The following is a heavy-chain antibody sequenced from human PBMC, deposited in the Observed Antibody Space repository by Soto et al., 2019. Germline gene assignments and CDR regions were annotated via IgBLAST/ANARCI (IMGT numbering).Heavy chain of an antibody. J-gene: IGHJ4*02. CDR2: VSHDGRNT. Sequence: VQLVESGGGVVQPGRSLRLSCAASGFTFSDYAMHWVRQAPGKGLEWVAVVSHDGRNTHYADSVKGRFTISRDSSKNTVSLEMTSRRAEKTAVYYWAKGGRQWLVTSDFNYWGQGALVTVSS. D-gene: IGHD6-19*01. V-gene: IGHV3-30*18. CDR3: AKGGRQWLVTSDFNY. CDR1: GFTFSDYA.